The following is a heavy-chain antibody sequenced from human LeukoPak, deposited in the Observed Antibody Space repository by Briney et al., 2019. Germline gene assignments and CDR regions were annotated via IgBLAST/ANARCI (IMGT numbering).Heavy chain of an antibody. J-gene: IGHJ5*01. CDR3: AREFRSGYNSRWFDY. V-gene: IGHV3-7*01. D-gene: IGHD6-19*01. CDR2: IKQDGSEK. Sequence: PGGSLRLSCAASGIILSSYWMSWVRQAPGKGLEWMANIKQDGSEKWYVDSVKGRFTISRDNAKNSLYLQMNSLRVEDTAVYYCAREFRSGYNSRWFDYWGQGTLVTVSS. CDR1: GIILSSYW.